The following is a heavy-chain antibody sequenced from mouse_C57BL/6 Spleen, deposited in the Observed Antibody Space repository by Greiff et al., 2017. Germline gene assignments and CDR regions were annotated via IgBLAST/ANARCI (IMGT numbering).Heavy chain of an antibody. J-gene: IGHJ2*01. Sequence: QVQLQQSGAELVKPGASVKLSCKASGYTFTSYWMHWVKQRPGQGLEWIGMIHPNSGSTNYNEKFKSKATLTVDKSSSTAYMQLRSLTSEDSAVYYCARCDTTVVFDYWGQGTTLTVSS. D-gene: IGHD1-1*01. V-gene: IGHV1-64*01. CDR2: IHPNSGST. CDR1: GYTFTSYW. CDR3: ARCDTTVVFDY.